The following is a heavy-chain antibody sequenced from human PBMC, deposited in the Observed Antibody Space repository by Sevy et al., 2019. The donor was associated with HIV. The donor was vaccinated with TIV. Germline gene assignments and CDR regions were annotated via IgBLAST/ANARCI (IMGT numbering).Heavy chain of an antibody. J-gene: IGHJ3*02. Sequence: GGSLRLSCAASGFTFSSYSMNWVRQAPGKGLEWVSYISSSSSTIYYADSVKGRFTISRDNAKNSLYLQMNGLRAEDTAVYYCARDKGVVPAAMVRRVDAFDIWGQGTMVTVSS. CDR3: ARDKGVVPAAMVRRVDAFDI. D-gene: IGHD2-2*01. CDR1: GFTFSSYS. CDR2: ISSSSSTI. V-gene: IGHV3-48*01.